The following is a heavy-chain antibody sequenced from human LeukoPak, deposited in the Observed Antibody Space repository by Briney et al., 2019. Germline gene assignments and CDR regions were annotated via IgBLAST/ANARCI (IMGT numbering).Heavy chain of an antibody. D-gene: IGHD2-21*02. Sequence: ASVKVSCKASGYTFTGYYMHWVRQAPGQGLEWMGILHPTGGSRTYAEQFQGRVSMTRDTSTSTGYMELSSLRSEDTAVYYCARGSLMTSDYYYDMDVWGQGTTVTVSS. CDR2: LHPTGGSR. CDR1: GYTFTGYY. CDR3: ARGSLMTSDYYYDMDV. V-gene: IGHV1-46*01. J-gene: IGHJ6*02.